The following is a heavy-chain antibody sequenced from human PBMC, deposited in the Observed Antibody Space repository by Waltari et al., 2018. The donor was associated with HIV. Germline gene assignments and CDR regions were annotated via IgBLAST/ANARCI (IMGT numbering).Heavy chain of an antibody. J-gene: IGHJ6*02. V-gene: IGHV3-21*01. CDR1: RFPFSISS. D-gene: IGHD6-13*01. CDR2: FSSASDSE. Sequence: EVQLVESGGGLVKPGGSLRISCATSRFPFSISSLIWVRQAPGKGLEWVASFSSASDSEFYADSVKGRFTISRDNAKNFLDLQMNSLRDEDTAVYYCGFVPAATHGMDVWGQGTTVTVSS. CDR3: GFVPAATHGMDV.